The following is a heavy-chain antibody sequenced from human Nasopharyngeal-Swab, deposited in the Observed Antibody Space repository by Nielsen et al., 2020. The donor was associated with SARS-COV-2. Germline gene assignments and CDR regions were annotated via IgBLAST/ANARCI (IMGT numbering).Heavy chain of an antibody. CDR2: INTNTGNP. D-gene: IGHD3-10*01. J-gene: IGHJ6*02. V-gene: IGHV7-4-1*02. Sequence: ASVKVSCKASGYTFTNYGISWVRQAPGQGLEWMGWINTNTGNPTYAQGFTGRFVFSLDTSVSTAYLQISSLKAEDTAVYYCAREERGVTLEGGYYYYGMDVWGQGTTVTVSS. CDR3: AREERGVTLEGGYYYYGMDV. CDR1: GYTFTNYG.